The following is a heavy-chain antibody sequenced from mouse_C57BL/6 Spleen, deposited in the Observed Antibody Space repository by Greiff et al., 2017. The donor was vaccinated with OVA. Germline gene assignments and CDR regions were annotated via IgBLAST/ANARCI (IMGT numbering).Heavy chain of an antibody. D-gene: IGHD1-1*01. CDR3: TSSPLITTAPMDY. CDR1: GYTFTDYE. Sequence: QVQLQQSGAELVRPGASVTLSCKASGYTFTDYEMHWVKQTPVHGLEWIGAIDPETGGTAYNQKFKGKAILTADKSSSTAYMELRSLTSEDSAVYYCTSSPLITTAPMDYWGQGTSVTVSS. CDR2: IDPETGGT. J-gene: IGHJ4*01. V-gene: IGHV1-15*01.